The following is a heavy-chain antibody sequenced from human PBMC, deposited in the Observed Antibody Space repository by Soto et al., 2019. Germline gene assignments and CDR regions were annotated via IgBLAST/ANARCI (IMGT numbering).Heavy chain of an antibody. Sequence: AASVKVSCKASGYTFTHYYIHWVRRAPGQGIEWMGLINPKTGVTKYAQKFRDGVSMTRDASTATASLRLSSLRPDDTGVYYCARVPGHKNSRGDYWGQGTPVTVSS. CDR1: GYTFTHYY. CDR2: INPKTGVT. V-gene: IGHV1-2*02. D-gene: IGHD1-7*01. J-gene: IGHJ4*02. CDR3: ARVPGHKNSRGDY.